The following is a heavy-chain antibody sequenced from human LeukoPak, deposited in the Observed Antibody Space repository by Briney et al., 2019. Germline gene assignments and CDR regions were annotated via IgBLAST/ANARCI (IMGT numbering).Heavy chain of an antibody. Sequence: SETLSLTCTVSSGSINNYYWSWIRQPPGKGLEWMGYIYYSGRTNYKPSLKNRVTMSVDTSKNHFSLKLTSVTAADTAVYYCARGGGGFSHGRFDYWGLGTLVTVSS. CDR1: SGSINNYY. V-gene: IGHV4-59*01. J-gene: IGHJ4*02. CDR3: ARGGGGFSHGRFDY. CDR2: IYYSGRT. D-gene: IGHD5-18*01.